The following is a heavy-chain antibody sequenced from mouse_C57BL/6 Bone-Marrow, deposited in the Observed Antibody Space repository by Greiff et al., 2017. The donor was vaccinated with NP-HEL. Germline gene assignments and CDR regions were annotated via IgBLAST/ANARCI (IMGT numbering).Heavy chain of an antibody. J-gene: IGHJ1*03. Sequence: QVQLQQSGAELVMPGASVKLSCKASGYTFTSYWMHWVKQRPGQGLEWIGEIDPSDSYTNYNQKFKGKSTLTVDKSSSTAYMQLSSLTSEDSAVYYCARYPPFITTVVNWYFDVWGTGTTVTVSS. CDR1: GYTFTSYW. CDR2: IDPSDSYT. D-gene: IGHD1-1*01. CDR3: ARYPPFITTVVNWYFDV. V-gene: IGHV1-69*01.